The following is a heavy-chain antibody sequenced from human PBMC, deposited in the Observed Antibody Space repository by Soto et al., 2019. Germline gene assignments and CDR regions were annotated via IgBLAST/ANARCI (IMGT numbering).Heavy chain of an antibody. Sequence: PSETLSLTCTVSGDSISSRHYWSWIRQPPGKGLEWIGYIYSSGSTNYNPSLKNRVTISVDTSKNQFSLKVNSVTAADTAVYYCARDHPHSYGVYYFDYWGQGTPVTVSS. D-gene: IGHD5-18*01. CDR3: ARDHPHSYGVYYFDY. CDR2: IYSSGST. J-gene: IGHJ4*02. V-gene: IGHV4-59*11. CDR1: GDSISSRHY.